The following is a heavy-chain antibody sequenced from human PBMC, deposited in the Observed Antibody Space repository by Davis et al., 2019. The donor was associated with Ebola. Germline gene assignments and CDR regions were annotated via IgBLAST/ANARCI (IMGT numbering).Heavy chain of an antibody. CDR1: GASFSGYH. CDR3: ARGRTIWYGMDV. V-gene: IGHV4-34*01. Sequence: SETLSLTCAVHGASFSGYHWSWTRQPPGKGLEWIGEINHSGSTNYNPSLKSRVTISVDTSKNQFSLKLSSVTAADTAVYYCARGRTIWYGMDVWGQGTTVTVSS. J-gene: IGHJ6*02. CDR2: INHSGST. D-gene: IGHD3-3*01.